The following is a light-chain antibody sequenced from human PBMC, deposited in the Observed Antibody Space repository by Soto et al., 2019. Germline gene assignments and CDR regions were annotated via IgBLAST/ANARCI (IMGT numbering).Light chain of an antibody. V-gene: IGLV4-69*01. J-gene: IGLJ2*01. CDR2: LNNDGSH. Sequence: QLVLTQSPSASASLGDSVKLTCTLSSGHSSYAIAWHQKQPGQGPRYLLDLNNDGSHPKGDGIPDRFSGSSSGADRFLIISSLQSEDEADYYCQTWGTGFQFFGGGTKLTVL. CDR3: QTWGTGFQF. CDR1: SGHSSYA.